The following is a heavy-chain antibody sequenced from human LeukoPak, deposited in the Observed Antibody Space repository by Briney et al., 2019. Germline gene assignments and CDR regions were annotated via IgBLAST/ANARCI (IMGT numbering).Heavy chain of an antibody. J-gene: IGHJ5*01. CDR3: AVVYCSGGSCSSGSSFVY. Sequence: SETLSLTCTVSSGSISSYYWSWIRQPAGKGREWIGRIYTSGSTNYNPSLKSRVTMSVDTSKNQFSLKLSSVTAACTPRYWCAVVYCSGGSCSSGSSFVYSVHRTQVTVSS. D-gene: IGHD2-15*01. CDR1: SGSISSYY. V-gene: IGHV4-4*07. CDR2: IYTSGST.